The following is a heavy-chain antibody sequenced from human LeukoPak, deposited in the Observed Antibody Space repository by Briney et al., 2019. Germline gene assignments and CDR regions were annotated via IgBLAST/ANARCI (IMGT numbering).Heavy chain of an antibody. CDR1: GGSISNYY. V-gene: IGHV4-59*08. CDR3: ARHRARDGYNALAY. CDR2: MYNSVR. D-gene: IGHD5-24*01. Sequence: PSETLSLTCTVSGGSISNYYWSWIRQPPGKALEWIAYMYNSVRNYTPSLKSRVTISVDTSKNQFYMKLSSVTAADTAVYYCARHRARDGYNALAYWGQGTLVTVSS. J-gene: IGHJ4*02.